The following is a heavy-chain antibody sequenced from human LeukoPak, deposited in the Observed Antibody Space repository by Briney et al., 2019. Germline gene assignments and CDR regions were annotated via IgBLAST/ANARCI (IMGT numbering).Heavy chain of an antibody. CDR2: SIGSGGSA. J-gene: IGHJ4*02. CDR1: GFTFSTYT. D-gene: IGHD3-22*01. CDR3: AGLVGRYSSGLYYYYFDY. Sequence: GGSLRLSCVASGFTFSTYTMNWIRQAPGKGLEWVSGSIGSGGSAFYADSVKGRFSISRDTSKNTLFLHMNNLRAGDTAVYYCAGLVGRYSSGLYYYYFDYWGQGTLVTVSS. V-gene: IGHV3-23*01.